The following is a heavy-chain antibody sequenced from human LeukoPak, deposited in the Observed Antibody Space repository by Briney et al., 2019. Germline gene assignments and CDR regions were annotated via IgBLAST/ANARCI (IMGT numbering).Heavy chain of an antibody. V-gene: IGHV6-1*01. CDR1: GDSVSSNSAA. CDR3: AKSTVPRGSSGWYGV. J-gene: IGHJ4*02. Sequence: LSQTLSLNCAISGDSVSSNSAAWNWLRQSPSRGLEWLGRTYYRSKWYNDYAVSVKSRITINPDTSKNQFSLQLNSVTPEDTAVYYCAKSTVPRGSSGWYGVWGQGTLVTVSS. CDR2: TYYRSKWYN. D-gene: IGHD6-19*01.